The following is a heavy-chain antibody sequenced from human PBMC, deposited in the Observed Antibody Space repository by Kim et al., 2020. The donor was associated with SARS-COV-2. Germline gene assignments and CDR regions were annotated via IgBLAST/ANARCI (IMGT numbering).Heavy chain of an antibody. Sequence: IGYADSVKGRFTISRDNAKNSLYLQMNSLRAEDTALYYCAKAILSGEFDYWGQGTLVTVSS. J-gene: IGHJ4*02. V-gene: IGHV3-9*01. CDR2: I. D-gene: IGHD1-26*01. CDR3: AKAILSGEFDY.